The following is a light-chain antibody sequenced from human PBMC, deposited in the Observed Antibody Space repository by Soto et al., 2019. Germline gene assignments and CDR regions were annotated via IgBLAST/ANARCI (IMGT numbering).Light chain of an antibody. CDR3: SSYTSASSYV. J-gene: IGLJ1*01. V-gene: IGLV2-14*03. CDR1: SSDVGGYNS. CDR2: GVT. Sequence: QSALTQPASVSGSPGQSIAISCTGTSSDVGGYNSVSWYQQHPGKAPKLIIFGVTNRPSGVSNRFSGSKAGNTASLTISGLQAEDEADYYCSSYTSASSYVFGAGTKVTVL.